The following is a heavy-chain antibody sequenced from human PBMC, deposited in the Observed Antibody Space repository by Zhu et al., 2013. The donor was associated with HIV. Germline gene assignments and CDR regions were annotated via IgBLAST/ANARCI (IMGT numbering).Heavy chain of an antibody. CDR1: GGTFSSYA. D-gene: IGHD2-2*01. CDR3: ARDDIYCSSTSCPLNYYYYGMDV. Sequence: QVQLVQSGAEVKKPGSSVKVSCKASGGTFSSYAISWVRQAPGQGLEWMGGIIPIFGTANYAQKFQGRVTITADESTSTAYMELSSLRSEDTAVYYCARDDIYCSSTSCPLNYYYYGMDVWGQGTTVTVSS. J-gene: IGHJ6*02. V-gene: IGHV1-69*01. CDR2: IIPIFGTA.